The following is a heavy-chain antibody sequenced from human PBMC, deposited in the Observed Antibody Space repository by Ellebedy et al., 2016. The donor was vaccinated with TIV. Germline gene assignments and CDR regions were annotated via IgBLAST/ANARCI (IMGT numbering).Heavy chain of an antibody. Sequence: GESLKISCAASGFTFSSYGMHWVRQAPGKGLEWVAVIWYDGSNKYYADSVKGRFTISRDNSKNTLYLQMNSLRAEDTAVYYCARDFPARSGGSCDYWGQGTLVTVSS. CDR3: ARDFPARSGGSCDY. CDR1: GFTFSSYG. J-gene: IGHJ4*02. D-gene: IGHD2-15*01. CDR2: IWYDGSNK. V-gene: IGHV3-33*01.